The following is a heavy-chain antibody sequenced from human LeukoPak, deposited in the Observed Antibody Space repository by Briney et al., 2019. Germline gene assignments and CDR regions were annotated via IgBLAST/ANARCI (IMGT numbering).Heavy chain of an antibody. CDR2: IYTSGST. J-gene: IGHJ5*02. Sequence: SETLSLTCTVSGDSISTYYWSWIRQPAGKGLEWIGRIYTSGSTNYNPSLKSRVTMSVDTSKNRFSLKLSSVTAADTAVYYCARDPYRDNWFDPWGQGTLVTVSS. D-gene: IGHD2-2*01. CDR1: GDSISTYY. CDR3: ARDPYRDNWFDP. V-gene: IGHV4-4*07.